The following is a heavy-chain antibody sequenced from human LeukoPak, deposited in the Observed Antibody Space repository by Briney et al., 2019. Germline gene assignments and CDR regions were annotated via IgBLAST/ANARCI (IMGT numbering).Heavy chain of an antibody. D-gene: IGHD3/OR15-3a*01. CDR1: AGSFISYA. V-gene: IGHV1-69*06. Sequence: AAVTVSCMPSAGSFISYAISWVRQAPGQGLEWMGGIIAIFGTANYVQKSQGRVTISPDKSTSTAYMELSSLRSEDTAVYYCARARTGPFDYWGQGTLVTVSS. CDR3: ARARTGPFDY. CDR2: IIAIFGTA. J-gene: IGHJ4*02.